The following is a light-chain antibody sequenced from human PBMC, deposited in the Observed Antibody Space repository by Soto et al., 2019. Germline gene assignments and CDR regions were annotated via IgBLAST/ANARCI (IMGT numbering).Light chain of an antibody. CDR1: SSDIGAYDY. J-gene: IGLJ1*01. CDR2: EVN. CDR3: SSFAGSYSPYV. Sequence: QSVLTQPASLSGSPGQSITISCTGTSSDIGAYDYVSWFQQHPGKAPKLMISEVNKRPSGVPDRFSGSKSGNTASLTVSGLRPEDEADYFCSSFAGSYSPYVFGTGTKLTVL. V-gene: IGLV2-8*01.